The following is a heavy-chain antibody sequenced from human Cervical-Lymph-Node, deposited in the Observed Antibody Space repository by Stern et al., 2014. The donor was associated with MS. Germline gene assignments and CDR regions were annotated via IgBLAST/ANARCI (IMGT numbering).Heavy chain of an antibody. CDR2: INPSGDSA. V-gene: IGHV1-46*01. D-gene: IGHD3/OR15-3a*01. Sequence: QVQLVQSGAEVKKPGASVKVSCKASGYTFTSHYMHWVRQAPGQGLEWVGIINPSGDSASDAQKFQGIVTMTRDTSTSTVYMELSSLRSEDTAVYYCASGTGSKRPTGNYWGQGTLVTVSS. J-gene: IGHJ4*02. CDR1: GYTFTSHY. CDR3: ASGTGSKRPTGNY.